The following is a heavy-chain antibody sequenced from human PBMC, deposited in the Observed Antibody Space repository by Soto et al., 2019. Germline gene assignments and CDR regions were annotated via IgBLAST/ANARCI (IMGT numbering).Heavy chain of an antibody. J-gene: IGHJ4*02. D-gene: IGHD3-16*01. CDR2: ISSSSSYI. Sequence: EVQLVESGGGLVKPGGSLRLSCAASGFTFSSYSMNWVRQAPGKGLEWVSSISSSSSYIYYADSVKGRFTISRDNAKNSLYLQMNSLRDVDTAVYYCARDRGTVREVEGINDSWGQGTMVTVSS. V-gene: IGHV3-21*01. CDR3: ARDRGTVREVEGINDS. CDR1: GFTFSSYS.